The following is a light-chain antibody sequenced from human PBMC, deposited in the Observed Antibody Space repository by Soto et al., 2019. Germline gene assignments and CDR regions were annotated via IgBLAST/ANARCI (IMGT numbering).Light chain of an antibody. J-gene: IGLJ2*01. CDR1: SSDVGGYNY. CDR2: EAS. V-gene: IGLV2-8*01. Sequence: QSALTQPPSASGSPGQSVTISCTGTSSDVGGYNYVSWYQQHPGKAPKLMIYEASKRPSGVPDRFSGSKSGNTASLTVSGLQAEDEADYYCAAWDGSLNNVLFGGGTKLTVL. CDR3: AAWDGSLNNVL.